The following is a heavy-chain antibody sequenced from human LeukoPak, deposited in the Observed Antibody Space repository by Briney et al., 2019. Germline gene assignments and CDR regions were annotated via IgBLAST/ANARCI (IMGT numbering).Heavy chain of an antibody. J-gene: IGHJ3*02. V-gene: IGHV1-2*02. Sequence: ASVKVSCKASGFTFTTYNMHWMRQAPGQGLEWMGWINPNSGGTNYAQKFQGRVTMTRDTSISTAYMELSRLRSDDTAVYYCARRGIAAPDAFDIWGQGTMVTVSS. CDR3: ARRGIAAPDAFDI. CDR1: GFTFTTYN. CDR2: INPNSGGT. D-gene: IGHD6-13*01.